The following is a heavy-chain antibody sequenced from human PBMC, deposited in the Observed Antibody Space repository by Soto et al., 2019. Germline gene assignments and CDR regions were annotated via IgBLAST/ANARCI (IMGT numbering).Heavy chain of an antibody. CDR2: IYYSGST. CDR3: ARGGWSDNWFVP. D-gene: IGHD6-19*01. Sequence: PSETLSLTCTVSGGSISSSSYYWGWIRQPPGKGLEWIGSIYYSGSTYYNPSLKSRVTISVDTSKNQFSLKLSSVTAADTAVYYCARGGWSDNWFVPWGQGTLVTVSS. J-gene: IGHJ5*02. V-gene: IGHV4-39*01. CDR1: GGSISSSSYY.